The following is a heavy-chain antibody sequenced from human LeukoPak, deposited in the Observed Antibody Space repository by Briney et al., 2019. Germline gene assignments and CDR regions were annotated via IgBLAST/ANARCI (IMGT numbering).Heavy chain of an antibody. CDR2: ISYDGNNK. D-gene: IGHD3-10*02. CDR1: GFTFSNYA. CDR3: AELGITMIGGV. J-gene: IGHJ6*04. V-gene: IGHV3-30*04. Sequence: GRSLRXSCAASGFTFSNYAMHWVRQAPGKGLEWVAVISYDGNNKYYADSVKGRFTISRDNAKNSLYLQMNSLRAEDTAVYYCAELGITMIGGVWGKGTTVTISS.